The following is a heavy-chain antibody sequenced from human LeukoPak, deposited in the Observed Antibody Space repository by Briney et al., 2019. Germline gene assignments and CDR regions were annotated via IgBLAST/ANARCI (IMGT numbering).Heavy chain of an antibody. V-gene: IGHV5-51*01. CDR3: ASSIIRGGYYYYMDV. J-gene: IGHJ6*03. CDR1: GYSFTSYW. D-gene: IGHD5-24*01. CDR2: IYPGDSDT. Sequence: GESLKISCKGSGYSFTSYWIAWVRQMPGKGLEWMGIIYPGDSDTRYSPSFQGQVTISADKSISTAYLQWSSLKASDTAVYYCASSIIRGGYYYYMDVWGKGTTVTVPS.